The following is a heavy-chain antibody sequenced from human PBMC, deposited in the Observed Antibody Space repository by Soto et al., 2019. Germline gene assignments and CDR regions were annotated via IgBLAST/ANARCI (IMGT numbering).Heavy chain of an antibody. CDR1: GGTCSSYA. D-gene: IGHD4-17*01. V-gene: IGHV1-69*13. J-gene: IGHJ6*02. CDR2: IIPIFGTA. CDR3: ARGGRYGGKVWYYYGMDV. Sequence: ASVKVFCKASGGTCSSYAISWVLQAPGQGLEWMGGIIPIFGTANYAQKFQGRVTITADESTSTAYMELSSLRSEDTAVYYCARGGRYGGKVWYYYGMDVWGQGTTVTVSS.